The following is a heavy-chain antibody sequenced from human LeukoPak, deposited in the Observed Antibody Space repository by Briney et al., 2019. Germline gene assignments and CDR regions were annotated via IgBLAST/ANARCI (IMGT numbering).Heavy chain of an antibody. CDR1: GVTLGDYG. Sequence: GESLRLSCEASGVTLGDYGMSWVRQARGKGLEWVSGITRNGDTTSYADSVNGRFTISRDNAKNCLYLQMNSLRAEDTAFYYCARGYNHGPIDMWGQGTLVTVSS. CDR2: ITRNGDTT. V-gene: IGHV3-20*04. D-gene: IGHD2-2*02. J-gene: IGHJ3*02. CDR3: ARGYNHGPIDM.